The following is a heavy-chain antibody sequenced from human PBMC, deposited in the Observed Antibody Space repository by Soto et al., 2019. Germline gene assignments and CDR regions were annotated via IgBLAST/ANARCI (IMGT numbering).Heavy chain of an antibody. J-gene: IGHJ4*02. D-gene: IGHD3-22*01. CDR1: GFTFSSYA. V-gene: IGHV3-23*01. CDR3: AKSANYYDSSGYYYGY. CDR2: ISGSGGST. Sequence: VGSLRLSCAASGFTFSSYAMSWVRQAPGKGLEWVSAISGSGGSTYYADSVKGRFTISRDNSKNTLYLQMNSLRAEDTAVYYCAKSANYYDSSGYYYGYWGQGTLVTVSS.